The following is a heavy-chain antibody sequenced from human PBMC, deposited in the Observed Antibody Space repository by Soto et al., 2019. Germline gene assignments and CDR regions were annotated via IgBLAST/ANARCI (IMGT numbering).Heavy chain of an antibody. CDR3: AKAEGYFDY. V-gene: IGHV3-23*01. J-gene: IGHJ4*02. Sequence: GGSLRLSCAASGFTFSSYAMSWVRQAPGKGLEWVAAISGSGGGTYYADSVKGRFTISRDNSKNTLNLQMNSLRAEDTAVYYCAKAEGYFDYWGQGTLVAVSS. CDR1: GFTFSSYA. CDR2: ISGSGGGT.